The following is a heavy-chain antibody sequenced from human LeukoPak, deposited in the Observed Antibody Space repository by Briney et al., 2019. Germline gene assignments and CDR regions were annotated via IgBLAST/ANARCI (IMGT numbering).Heavy chain of an antibody. V-gene: IGHV3-48*03. D-gene: IGHD5-12*01. CDR2: ISSSGSTI. J-gene: IGHJ4*02. Sequence: PGGSLRLSCAASGFTFSSYEMNWVRQAPGKGLEWVSYISSSGSTIYYADSVKGRFTISRDDAKNSPYLQMNSLKTDDTAVYYCARGNSGHDYWGQGTLVTVSS. CDR1: GFTFSSYE. CDR3: ARGNSGHDY.